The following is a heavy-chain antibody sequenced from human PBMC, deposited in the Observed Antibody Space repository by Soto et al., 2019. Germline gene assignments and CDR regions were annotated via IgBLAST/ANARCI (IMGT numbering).Heavy chain of an antibody. CDR1: GFTFSSYD. D-gene: IGHD5-18*01. V-gene: IGHV3-13*01. J-gene: IGHJ5*02. Sequence: GGSLRLSCAASGFTFSSYDMHWVRQATGKGLEWVSAIGTAGDTYYPGSVKGRFTISRENAKNSLYLQMNSLRAEDTAVYYCAREGGPHITAMETYNWFDPWGQGTLVTVSS. CDR2: IGTAGDT. CDR3: AREGGPHITAMETYNWFDP.